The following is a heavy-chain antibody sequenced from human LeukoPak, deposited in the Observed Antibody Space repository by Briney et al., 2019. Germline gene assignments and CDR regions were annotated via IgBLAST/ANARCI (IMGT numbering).Heavy chain of an antibody. Sequence: SETLSLTCAVYGGSFSGYYWSWIRQPPGKGLEWIGYIYYSGSTNYNPSLKSRVTISVDTSKNQFSLKLSSVTAADTAVYYCAGQYYDSSEDYFDYWGQGTLVTVSS. J-gene: IGHJ4*02. D-gene: IGHD3-22*01. CDR2: IYYSGST. CDR3: AGQYYDSSEDYFDY. V-gene: IGHV4-59*01. CDR1: GGSFSGYY.